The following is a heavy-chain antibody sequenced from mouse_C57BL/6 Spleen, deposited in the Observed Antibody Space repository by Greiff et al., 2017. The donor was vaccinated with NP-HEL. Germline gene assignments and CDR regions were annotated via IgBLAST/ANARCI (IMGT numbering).Heavy chain of an antibody. CDR2: IHPNSGST. J-gene: IGHJ2*01. V-gene: IGHV1-64*01. CDR3: AREPSANWGYFDY. CDR1: GYTFTSYW. D-gene: IGHD4-1*01. Sequence: QVQLQQPGAELVKPGASVKLSCKASGYTFTSYWMHWVKQRPGQGLEWIGMIHPNSGSTNYNEKFKSKATLTVDKSSSTAYMQLSSLTSEDSAVYYCAREPSANWGYFDYWGQGTTLTVSS.